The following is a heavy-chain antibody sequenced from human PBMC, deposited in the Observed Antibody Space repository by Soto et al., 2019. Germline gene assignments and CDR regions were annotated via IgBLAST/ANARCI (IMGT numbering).Heavy chain of an antibody. Sequence: WGTLSLTCAASCGSFSGHSWSWIHQPPGKGLEWVGEINHSGGTSYNPSLKSRVTISVDTSKSQLSLQLSSVTAADTAVYYCARVGWEQLVGAYFDYWGQGTLVTVSS. CDR2: INHSGGT. V-gene: IGHV4-34*01. CDR3: ARVGWEQLVGAYFDY. D-gene: IGHD6-13*01. CDR1: CGSFSGHS. J-gene: IGHJ4*02.